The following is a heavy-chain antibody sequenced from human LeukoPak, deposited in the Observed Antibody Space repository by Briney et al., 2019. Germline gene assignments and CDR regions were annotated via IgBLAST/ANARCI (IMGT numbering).Heavy chain of an antibody. CDR3: ARDYGGRDGGAFDI. D-gene: IGHD4-23*01. CDR1: GFIFSSYW. J-gene: IGHJ3*02. CDR2: IKQDGSEK. Sequence: GGPLRLSCAASGFIFSSYWMSWVRQASGKGLEWVANIKQDGSEKYYVDSVKGRFTISRDNAKNSLYLQMNSLRAEDTAVYYCARDYGGRDGGAFDIWGQGTMVTVSS. V-gene: IGHV3-7*01.